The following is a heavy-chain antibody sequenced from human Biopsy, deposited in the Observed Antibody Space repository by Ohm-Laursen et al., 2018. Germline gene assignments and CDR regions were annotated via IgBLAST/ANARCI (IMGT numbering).Heavy chain of an antibody. CDR1: GFTFSSYA. Sequence: SLRLSCTASGFTFSSYAMNWFRQAPGKGLEWVSTISGSSDIIYDTDSVKGRFTISRDNSKNKLYLQMNSLRADDTAFYYCALAAAQTVTHFDYWGQGTLVTVSS. J-gene: IGHJ4*02. D-gene: IGHD4-17*01. CDR2: ISGSSDII. CDR3: ALAAAQTVTHFDY. V-gene: IGHV3-23*01.